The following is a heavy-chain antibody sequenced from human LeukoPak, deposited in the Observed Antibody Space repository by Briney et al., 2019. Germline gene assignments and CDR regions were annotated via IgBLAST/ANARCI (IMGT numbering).Heavy chain of an antibody. V-gene: IGHV4-59*01. CDR1: GGSISSSY. CDR2: IYYSGST. J-gene: IGHJ5*02. CDR3: ARRGVETAAITEDSWFDP. Sequence: SETLSLTCTVSGGSISSSYWGWIRHPPGKGLEWIGYIYYSGSTKYNPSFKGRATISVDTSKNHLSLKLSSVTAADTAVYYCARRGVETAAITEDSWFDPWGQGTLVIVSS. D-gene: IGHD5-24*01.